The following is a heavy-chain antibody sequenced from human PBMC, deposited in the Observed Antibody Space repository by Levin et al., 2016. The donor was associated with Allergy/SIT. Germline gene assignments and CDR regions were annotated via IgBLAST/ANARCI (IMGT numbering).Heavy chain of an antibody. D-gene: IGHD3-10*01. CDR2: INSDGSNT. Sequence: GESLKYSCAASGSTFSTYWMHWVRQAPGKGLVWVSRINSDGSNTHYADSVKGRFTISRDNAKNTLFLQMNSLRAEDTAVYYCAIHLYGSGTLYEYWGQGALVTVSS. CDR3: AIHLYGSGTLYEY. J-gene: IGHJ4*02. CDR1: GSTFSTYW. V-gene: IGHV3-74*01.